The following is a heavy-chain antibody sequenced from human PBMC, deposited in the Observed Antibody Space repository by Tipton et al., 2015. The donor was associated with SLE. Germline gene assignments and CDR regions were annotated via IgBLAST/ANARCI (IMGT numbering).Heavy chain of an antibody. Sequence: TLSLTCTVSGGSISTYYWSWIRQPPGKGLEWIGYIYTSGSTYYNPSLKSRVTISVDTSKNQFSLKLSSVTAADTAVYFCAREGGYAGSGSYGTVWGQGTTATVSS. CDR3: AREGGYAGSGSYGTV. D-gene: IGHD3-10*01. CDR1: GGSISTYY. V-gene: IGHV4-4*08. CDR2: IYTSGST. J-gene: IGHJ6*02.